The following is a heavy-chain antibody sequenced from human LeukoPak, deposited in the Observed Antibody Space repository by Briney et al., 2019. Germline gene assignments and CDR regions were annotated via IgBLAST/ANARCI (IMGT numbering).Heavy chain of an antibody. V-gene: IGHV3-20*04. CDR1: GSTFDDYG. D-gene: IGHD6-13*01. J-gene: IGHJ4*02. Sequence: GGSLRLSCAASGSTFDDYGMSWVRQAPGKGLEWVSGINWNGGSTGYADSVKGRFTISRDNAKNSLYLQMNGLRAEDTALYYCASSRIAAAGVFDYWGQGTLVTVSS. CDR2: INWNGGST. CDR3: ASSRIAAAGVFDY.